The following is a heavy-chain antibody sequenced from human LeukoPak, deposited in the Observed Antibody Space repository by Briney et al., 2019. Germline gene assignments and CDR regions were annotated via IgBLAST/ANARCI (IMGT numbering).Heavy chain of an antibody. CDR2: IYHSGST. Sequence: SETLSLTCAVSGYSISSGYYWGWIRQPPGKGLEWIGSIYHSGSTYYNPSLKSRVTISVDTSKNQFSLKLSSVTAADTAVYYCARRSYNYDSSGHKGAFFDYWGQGTLVTVSS. D-gene: IGHD3-22*01. CDR3: ARRSYNYDSSGHKGAFFDY. V-gene: IGHV4-38-2*01. CDR1: GYSISSGYY. J-gene: IGHJ4*02.